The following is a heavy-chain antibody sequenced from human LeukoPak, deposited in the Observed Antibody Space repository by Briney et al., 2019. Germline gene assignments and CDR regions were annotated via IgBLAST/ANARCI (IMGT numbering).Heavy chain of an antibody. V-gene: IGHV4-39*07. CDR1: GGSFSSSSYY. D-gene: IGHD3-10*01. J-gene: IGHJ4*02. CDR3: ARLRYYYGSGSWEPRKWDFDY. CDR2: INHSGST. Sequence: SETLSLTCTVSGGSFSSSSYYWGWIRQPPGKGLEWIGEINHSGSTNYNPSLKSRVTISVDTSKNQFSLKLSSVTAADTAVYYCARLRYYYGSGSWEPRKWDFDYWGQGTLVTVSS.